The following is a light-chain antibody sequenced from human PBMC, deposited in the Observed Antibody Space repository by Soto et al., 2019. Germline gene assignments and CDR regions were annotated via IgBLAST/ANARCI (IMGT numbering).Light chain of an antibody. V-gene: IGLV3-21*02. CDR2: DDS. CDR1: NIGSKT. Sequence: SYELTQPPSMSVAPGQTARITCGGNNIGSKTVHWYQQKAGQAPVLVVYDDSDRPSGIPERFSGSNSGNTATLTISRVEAGDEADYYCQAYDYSLTASVFGGGTKLTVL. CDR3: QAYDYSLTASV. J-gene: IGLJ3*02.